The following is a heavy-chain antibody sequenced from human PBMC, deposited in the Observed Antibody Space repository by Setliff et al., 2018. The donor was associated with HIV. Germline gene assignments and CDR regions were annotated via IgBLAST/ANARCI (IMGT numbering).Heavy chain of an antibody. CDR3: ARARSGYDWGRGYYYYYYMDV. CDR1: GYTFTSYG. Sequence: GASVKVSCKASGYTFTSYGISWVRQAPGQGLEWMGWISAYNGNTNYAQKLQGRVTMTTDTSTSTAYMELRSLRSDDTAVYYCARARSGYDWGRGYYYYYYMDVWGKGTTVTVSS. CDR2: ISAYNGNT. V-gene: IGHV1-18*01. J-gene: IGHJ6*03. D-gene: IGHD5-12*01.